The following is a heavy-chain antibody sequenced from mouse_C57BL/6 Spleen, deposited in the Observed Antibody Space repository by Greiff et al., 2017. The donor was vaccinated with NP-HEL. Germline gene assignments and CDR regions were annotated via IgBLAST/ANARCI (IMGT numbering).Heavy chain of an antibody. D-gene: IGHD2-1*01. CDR1: GYAFSSSW. V-gene: IGHV1-82*01. Sequence: QVQLQQSGPELVKPGASVKISCKASGYAFSSSWMNWVKQRPGKGLEWIGRIYPGDGDTNYNGKFKGKATLTADKSSSTAYMQLSSLTSEDSAVYFCARSGRFGNHWYFDVWGTGTTVTVSS. J-gene: IGHJ1*03. CDR2: IYPGDGDT. CDR3: ARSGRFGNHWYFDV.